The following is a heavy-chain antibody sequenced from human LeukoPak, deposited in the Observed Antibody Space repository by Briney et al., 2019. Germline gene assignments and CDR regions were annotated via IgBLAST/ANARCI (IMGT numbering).Heavy chain of an antibody. D-gene: IGHD7-27*01. CDR3: AREEGSGARGAFDI. CDR1: GVSISSTYYS. J-gene: IGHJ3*02. CDR2: IYYRGTT. Sequence: SETLSLTCTVSGVSISSTYYSWGWIRQSPGTGLEWIGTIYYRGTTNYNPSLKSRVTISVDTSKNQFSLKLSSVTAADTAVYYCAREEGSGARGAFDIWGQGTMVTVSS. V-gene: IGHV4-39*07.